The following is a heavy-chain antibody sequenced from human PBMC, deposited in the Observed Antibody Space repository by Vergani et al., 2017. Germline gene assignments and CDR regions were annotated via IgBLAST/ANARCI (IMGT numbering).Heavy chain of an antibody. CDR3: ARDGVVVAATNEGWFDP. CDR2: ISGSGGST. D-gene: IGHD2-15*01. CDR1: GFTFSSYA. V-gene: IGHV3-23*01. Sequence: EVQLLESGGGLVQPGGSLRLSCAASGFTFSSYAMSWVRQAPGKGLEWVSAISGSGGSTYYADSVKGRFTISRDNSKNTLYLQMNSLRAEDTAVYYCARDGVVVAATNEGWFDPWGQGTLVTVSS. J-gene: IGHJ5*02.